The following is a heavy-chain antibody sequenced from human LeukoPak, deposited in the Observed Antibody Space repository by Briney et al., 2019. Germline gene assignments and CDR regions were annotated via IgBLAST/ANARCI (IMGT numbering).Heavy chain of an antibody. CDR3: ARVEYYDSSGYYTDY. D-gene: IGHD3-22*01. J-gene: IGHJ4*02. CDR1: GYTFTSYG. CDR2: ISAYNGNT. Sequence: ASVKVSCKASGYTFTSYGISWVRQAPGQGLEWMGWISAYNGNTNYAQKLQGRVTMTTDTSTSTAYMELRSLRSDDTAVYYCARVEYYDSSGYYTDYWGQGTLVTVSS. V-gene: IGHV1-18*01.